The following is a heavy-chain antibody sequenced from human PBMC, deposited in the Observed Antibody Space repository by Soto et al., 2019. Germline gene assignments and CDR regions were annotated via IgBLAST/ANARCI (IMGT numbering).Heavy chain of an antibody. CDR3: ARSVGYCSSTSCYPYYYYGMDV. CDR2: IFSNDEK. J-gene: IGHJ6*02. CDR1: GFSLSNARMG. Sequence: SGPTLVNPTETLTLTCTVSGFSLSNARMGVSWIRQPPGKALEWLAHIFSNDEKSYSTSLKSRLTISKDTSKSQVVLTMTNMDPVDTATYYCARSVGYCSSTSCYPYYYYGMDVWGQGTTVTV. V-gene: IGHV2-26*01. D-gene: IGHD2-2*01.